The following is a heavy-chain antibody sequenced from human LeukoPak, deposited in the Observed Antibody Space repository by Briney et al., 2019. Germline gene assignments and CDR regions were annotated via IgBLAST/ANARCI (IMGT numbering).Heavy chain of an antibody. J-gene: IGHJ4*02. CDR1: GGSFSGYY. CDR2: INHSGST. Sequence: SETLSLTCAVYGGSFSGYYWSWIRQPPGKGLEWIGEINHSGSTNYNPSLKSRVTISVDTSKNQFSLKLSSVTAADTAVYYCAGGRPRRERWIQLRNIRNDYWGQGTLVTVSS. V-gene: IGHV4-34*01. CDR3: AGGRPRRERWIQLRNIRNDY. D-gene: IGHD5-24*01.